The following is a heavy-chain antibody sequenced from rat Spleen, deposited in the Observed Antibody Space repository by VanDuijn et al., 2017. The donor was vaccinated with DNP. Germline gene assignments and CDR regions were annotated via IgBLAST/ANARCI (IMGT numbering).Heavy chain of an antibody. J-gene: IGHJ1*01. CDR2: INYSGST. CDR1: GYSITSDY. V-gene: IGHV3-1*01. CDR3: ARGNDGYYPNWYFDF. Sequence: EVQLQESGPGLVKPSQSLSLTCSVTGYSITSDYWGWIRKFPGDKMEWIGHINYSGSTGYNPSLKSRISISRDTSKNQFFLHLNSVTTEDTATYYCARGNDGYYPNWYFDFWGPGTMVTVSS. D-gene: IGHD1-12*03.